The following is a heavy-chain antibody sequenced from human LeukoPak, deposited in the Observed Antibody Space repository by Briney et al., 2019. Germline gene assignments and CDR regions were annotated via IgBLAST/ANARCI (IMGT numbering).Heavy chain of an antibody. CDR3: ARGAYDSSGYYYDGLAY. CDR1: GYTFTSYA. V-gene: IGHV7-4-1*02. D-gene: IGHD3-22*01. J-gene: IGHJ4*02. CDR2: INTNTGNP. Sequence: ASVKVSCKASGYTFTSYAMNWVRQAPGQGLEWMGWINTNTGNPTYAQGFTGRFVFSLDTSVSTAYLQISSLKAEDTAVYYCARGAYDSSGYYYDGLAYWGQGTLVTVFS.